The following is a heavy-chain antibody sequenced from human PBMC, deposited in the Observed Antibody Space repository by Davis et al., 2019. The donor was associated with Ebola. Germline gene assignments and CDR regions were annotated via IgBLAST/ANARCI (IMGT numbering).Heavy chain of an antibody. CDR2: ISSDGGIT. CDR1: GFTFNKYW. CDR3: AKGGAYASIHDY. J-gene: IGHJ4*02. V-gene: IGHV3-74*01. Sequence: PGGSLRLSCAASGFTFNKYWMHWVRQAPGKGLVYVSRISSDGGITSYADSVKGRFTISRDNAKSTLYLQMPSLRAEDTAIYYCAKGGAYASIHDYWGRGTLVTVSS. D-gene: IGHD5-12*01.